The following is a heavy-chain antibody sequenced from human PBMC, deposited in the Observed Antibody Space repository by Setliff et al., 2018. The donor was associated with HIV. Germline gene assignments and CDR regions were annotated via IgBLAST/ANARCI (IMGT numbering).Heavy chain of an antibody. V-gene: IGHV4-4*07. CDR3: ARERDAGYYYGSGSYHPFDY. CDR1: GGSISSHY. CDR2: IYTSGNT. Sequence: SETLSLTCTVSGGSISSHYWSWIRQPAGKGLEWIGRIYTSGNTNYNPSLKSRVTMSVDTSKNQFSLKLTSVTAADTAVYYCARERDAGYYYGSGSYHPFDYWGQGTLVTVSS. D-gene: IGHD3-10*01. J-gene: IGHJ4*02.